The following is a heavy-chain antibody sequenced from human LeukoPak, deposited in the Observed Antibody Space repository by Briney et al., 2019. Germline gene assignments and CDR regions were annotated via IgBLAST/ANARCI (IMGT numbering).Heavy chain of an antibody. CDR1: GYTFTSNG. D-gene: IGHD6-19*01. CDR2: ISAYNGNT. V-gene: IGHV1-18*01. Sequence: ASVKVPCNASGYTFTSNGISWVRQAPGQGLEWMGWISAYNGNTNYAKKLQGRVTMTTDTSTSTAYMELRSLRSDGTAVYYCAKDKYSSGWYVDYWGQGTLVTVSS. J-gene: IGHJ4*02. CDR3: AKDKYSSGWYVDY.